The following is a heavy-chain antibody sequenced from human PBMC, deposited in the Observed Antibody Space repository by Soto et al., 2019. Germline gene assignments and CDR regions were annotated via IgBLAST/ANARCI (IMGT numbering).Heavy chain of an antibody. Sequence: QVQLVQSGAEVKKPGASVKVSCKASGYTFTSYGISWVRQAPGQGLEWMGWINAYNGNTNYAQKFQCRVTMTTEASTSTAYMELRGLRSDDTAVYYCARDVVYGLIDYWGQGTLVTVSS. V-gene: IGHV1-18*01. CDR2: INAYNGNT. D-gene: IGHD4-17*01. J-gene: IGHJ4*02. CDR3: ARDVVYGLIDY. CDR1: GYTFTSYG.